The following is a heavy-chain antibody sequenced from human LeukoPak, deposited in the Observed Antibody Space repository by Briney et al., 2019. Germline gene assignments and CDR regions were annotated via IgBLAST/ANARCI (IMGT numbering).Heavy chain of an antibody. V-gene: IGHV4-39*01. CDR2: IYYSGST. CDR1: GGSISSSSSY. CDR3: ARHRFSSGWFALLNYFDP. D-gene: IGHD6-19*01. Sequence: SETLSLTCNVSGGSISSSSSYWGWIRQPPGKGLEWIGSIYYSGSTHYNPSLKSRVTISVDTSKNQLSLRLSSVTAADTAVYYCARHRFSSGWFALLNYFDPWGQGTLVTVSS. J-gene: IGHJ5*02.